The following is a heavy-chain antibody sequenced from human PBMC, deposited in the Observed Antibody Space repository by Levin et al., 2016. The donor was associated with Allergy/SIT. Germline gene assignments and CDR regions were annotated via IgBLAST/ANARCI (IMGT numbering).Heavy chain of an antibody. Sequence: SETLSLTCTVSGGSISSSSYYWGWIRQPPGKGLEWIGSIYYSGSTYYNPSLKSRVTISVDTSKNQFSLKLSSVTAADTAVYYCARGSRRFGESADVWGQGTTVTVSS. V-gene: IGHV4-39*07. CDR1: GGSISSSSYY. D-gene: IGHD3-10*01. J-gene: IGHJ6*02. CDR2: IYYSGST. CDR3: ARGSRRFGESADV.